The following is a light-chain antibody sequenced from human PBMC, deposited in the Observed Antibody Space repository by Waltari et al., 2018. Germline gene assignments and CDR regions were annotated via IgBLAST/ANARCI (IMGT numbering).Light chain of an antibody. CDR2: DAS. V-gene: IGKV1-33*01. CDR1: QDITTS. CDR3: QNYHILPYT. Sequence: DIQMTQSPSSLSAAVGDRVTITCQAPQDITTSLSWFQQKPGEPPQLLISDASTLQPGVPSRFTGNGSGTAFSFTITGLQPEDSATYYCQNYHILPYTFGRGTTLQIK. J-gene: IGKJ2*01.